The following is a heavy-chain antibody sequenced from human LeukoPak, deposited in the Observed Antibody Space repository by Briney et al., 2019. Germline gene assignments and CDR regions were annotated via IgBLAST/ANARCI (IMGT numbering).Heavy chain of an antibody. Sequence: SETLSLTCTVSGYSISSGYYWGWIRQPPGKGLEWIGSTYHSGSTYYNPSLKSRVTISVDTSKNQFSLKLSSVTAADTAVYYCARVRRYCSSTSCYPNDAFDIWGQGTMVTVSS. CDR3: ARVRRYCSSTSCYPNDAFDI. J-gene: IGHJ3*02. CDR2: TYHSGST. CDR1: GYSISSGYY. D-gene: IGHD2-2*01. V-gene: IGHV4-38-2*02.